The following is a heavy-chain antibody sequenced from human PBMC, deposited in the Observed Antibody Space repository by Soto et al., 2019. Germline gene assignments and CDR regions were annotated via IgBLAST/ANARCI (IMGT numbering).Heavy chain of an antibody. CDR2: IKQDGSEK. J-gene: IGHJ5*02. CDR1: GFTFSSYW. Sequence: EVQLVESGGGLVQPGGSLRLSCAASGFTFSSYWMSWVRQAPGKGLEWVANIKQDGSEKYYVDSVKGRFTISRDNAKNSLYMQMNSLRAEDPAVYYCARVFRSSGYYSWFDPWGQGTLVTVSS. V-gene: IGHV3-7*03. D-gene: IGHD3-22*01. CDR3: ARVFRSSGYYSWFDP.